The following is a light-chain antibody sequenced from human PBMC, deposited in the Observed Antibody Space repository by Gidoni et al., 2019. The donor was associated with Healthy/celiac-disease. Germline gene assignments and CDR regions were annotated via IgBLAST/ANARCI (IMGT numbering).Light chain of an antibody. CDR3: QQYGSSPQNT. J-gene: IGKJ2*01. V-gene: IGKV3-20*01. CDR2: GAS. CDR1: QSVSSSY. Sequence: EIVLTQSPGPLSLSPGERATLSCRASQSVSSSYLAWYQQKPGQAPRLLIYGASSRATGIPDRFSGSGSGTDFTLTISRLEPEEFAVYYCQQYGSSPQNTFXXXTKLEIK.